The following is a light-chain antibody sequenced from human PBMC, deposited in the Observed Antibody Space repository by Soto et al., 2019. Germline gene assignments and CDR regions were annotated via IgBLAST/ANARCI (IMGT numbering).Light chain of an antibody. Sequence: DIQMTQSPSTLSASVGDRVTITCRASQIMYTWLAWYQQKPGKAPQLRIYDATTLESGVPSRFSGSGSGTEFTLTISSLQPDDFATYYCQHYNGYFGQGTKLEI. CDR3: QHYNGY. J-gene: IGKJ2*01. CDR2: DAT. CDR1: QIMYTW. V-gene: IGKV1-5*01.